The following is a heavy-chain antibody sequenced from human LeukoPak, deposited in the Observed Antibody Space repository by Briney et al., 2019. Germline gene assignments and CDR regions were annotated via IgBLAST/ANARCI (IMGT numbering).Heavy chain of an antibody. Sequence: ASVKVSCKASGYTFTSYAMHWVRQAPGQRLEWMGWINAGNGNTKYSQKFQGRVTITRDTSASTAYMELSSLRSEDTAVYYCARDGGVDRIGVAVTDGFDPWGQGTLVSVSS. CDR3: ARDGGVDRIGVAVTDGFDP. J-gene: IGHJ5*02. V-gene: IGHV1-3*01. CDR1: GYTFTSYA. CDR2: INAGNGNT. D-gene: IGHD6-19*01.